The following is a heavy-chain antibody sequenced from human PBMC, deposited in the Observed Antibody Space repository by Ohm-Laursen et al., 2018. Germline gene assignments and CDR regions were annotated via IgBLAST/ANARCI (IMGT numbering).Heavy chain of an antibody. D-gene: IGHD3-22*01. V-gene: IGHV1-18*01. CDR3: ARDEPPNYYDSSGYYYRRYFQH. Sequence: SVKVSCKASGYTFTSYGISWVRQAPGQGLEWMGWISAYNGNTNYAQKLQGRVTMTTDTSTSTAYMELRSLGSDDTAVYYCARDEPPNYYDSSGYYYRRYFQHWGQGTLVTVSS. J-gene: IGHJ1*01. CDR1: GYTFTSYG. CDR2: ISAYNGNT.